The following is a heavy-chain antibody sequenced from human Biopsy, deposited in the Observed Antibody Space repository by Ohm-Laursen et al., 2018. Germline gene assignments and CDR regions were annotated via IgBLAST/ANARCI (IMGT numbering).Heavy chain of an antibody. D-gene: IGHD2/OR15-2a*01. CDR1: GGAISSDY. CDR3: ARATNSTGWPYYYFYGMDV. Sequence: TLSLTCTVSGGAISSDYWSWIRQTPGKGLEWIGYIYYSGSTNYNPSLKSRVTISVDTSKNQFSLRLNSVTAADTAVYYCARATNSTGWPYYYFYGMDVWGQGTTVTVSS. V-gene: IGHV4-59*01. CDR2: IYYSGST. J-gene: IGHJ6*02.